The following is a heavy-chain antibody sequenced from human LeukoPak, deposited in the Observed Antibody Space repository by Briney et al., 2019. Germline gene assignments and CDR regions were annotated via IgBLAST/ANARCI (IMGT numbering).Heavy chain of an antibody. V-gene: IGHV6-1*01. CDR1: GDSVSSRSVA. CDR2: TYYRCRWYN. J-gene: IGHJ5*02. CDR3: ARVKWLDQINWFDT. Sequence: SQTLSLTCATSGDSVSSRSVAWNWISQSPSRGLEWLGRTYYRCRWYNDYAASVKSRIIINADTSKNQFFLQLHSVTPEDTAVYYCARVKWLDQINWFDTWGQGTLVTVSS. D-gene: IGHD5-12*01.